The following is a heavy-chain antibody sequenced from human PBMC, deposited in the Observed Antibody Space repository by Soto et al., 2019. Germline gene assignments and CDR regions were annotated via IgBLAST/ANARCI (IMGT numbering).Heavy chain of an antibody. CDR2: YYSGST. V-gene: IGHV4-59*01. Sequence: QVQLQESGPGLVKPSETLSLTCTVSGGSISSYYWSWIRQPPGKGLEWLGYYSGSTNYNPSLKSRVTRSGDPSKNQCSTKLSSVTAADTAVYYWARVRYFDSSGYYQFDPWGQGTLVTVSS. J-gene: IGHJ5*02. CDR1: GGSISSYY. CDR3: ARVRYFDSSGYYQFDP. D-gene: IGHD3-22*01.